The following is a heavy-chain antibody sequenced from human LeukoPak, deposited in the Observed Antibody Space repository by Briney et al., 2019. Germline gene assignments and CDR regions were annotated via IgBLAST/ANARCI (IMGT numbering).Heavy chain of an antibody. J-gene: IGHJ6*02. CDR1: GGSISGGGYS. CDR2: IYHTGST. Sequence: SQTLSLTCAVSGGSISGGGYSWSWIRQPPGKGLEWIGYIYHTGSTYYNPSLKSRVSISVDRSKKQFSLKLSSVTAADTAVYYCARDLHYYDTSGHYYYGMDVWGQGTTVTVSS. D-gene: IGHD3-22*01. V-gene: IGHV4-30-2*01. CDR3: ARDLHYYDTSGHYYYGMDV.